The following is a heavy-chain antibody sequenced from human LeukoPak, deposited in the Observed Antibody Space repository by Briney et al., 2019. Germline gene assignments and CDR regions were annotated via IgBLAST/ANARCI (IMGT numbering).Heavy chain of an antibody. CDR1: GGSISSSSYY. J-gene: IGHJ5*02. CDR3: ARLVGISYGDYVWLPNWFDP. CDR2: IYYSGST. D-gene: IGHD4-17*01. V-gene: IGHV4-39*01. Sequence: KTSETLSLTCTVSGGSISSSSYYWGWIRQPPGKGLEWIGSIYYSGSTYYNPSLKSRVTISVDTSKNQFSLKLSSVTAADTAVYYCARLVGISYGDYVWLPNWFDPWGQGTLVTVSS.